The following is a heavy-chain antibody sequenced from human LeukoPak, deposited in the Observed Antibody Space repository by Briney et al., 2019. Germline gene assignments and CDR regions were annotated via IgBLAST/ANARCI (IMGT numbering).Heavy chain of an antibody. J-gene: IGHJ4*02. CDR3: ARDLGITMVRGPKNHFDY. D-gene: IGHD3-10*01. V-gene: IGHV1-18*01. Sequence: ASVKVSCKASGYTFTSYGISWVRQAPGQGLEWMGWISAYNGNTNYAQKLQGRVTMTTDTSTSTAYMELRSLRSDGTAVYYCARDLGITMVRGPKNHFDYWGQGTLVTVSS. CDR2: ISAYNGNT. CDR1: GYTFTSYG.